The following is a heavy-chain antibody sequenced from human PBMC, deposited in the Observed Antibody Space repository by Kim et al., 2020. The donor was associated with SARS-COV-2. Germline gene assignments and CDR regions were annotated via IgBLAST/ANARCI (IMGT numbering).Heavy chain of an antibody. V-gene: IGHV3-48*03. D-gene: IGHD2-15*01. Sequence: TIYYANSVKGRFTISRENATNSLYLEMNSLRAEDTAVDYCARARIGAFDIWGQGTMVTVSS. CDR2: TI. CDR3: ARARIGAFDI. J-gene: IGHJ3*02.